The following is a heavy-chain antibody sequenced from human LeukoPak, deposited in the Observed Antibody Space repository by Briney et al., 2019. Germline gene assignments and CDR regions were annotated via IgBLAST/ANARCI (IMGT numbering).Heavy chain of an antibody. CDR2: ISNSGDAT. CDR3: AKAPPYTKYFDY. CDR1: GLIFSNYA. V-gene: IGHV3-23*01. D-gene: IGHD1-1*01. J-gene: IGHJ4*02. Sequence: PGGSLRLSCAGSGLIFSNYAMSWVRQAPGQGLEWVSTISNSGDATFYADAVKGRFTISRDNSKNTLHLQMYSLRAEDTAIYYCAKAPPYTKYFDYWGQGTLLTVSS.